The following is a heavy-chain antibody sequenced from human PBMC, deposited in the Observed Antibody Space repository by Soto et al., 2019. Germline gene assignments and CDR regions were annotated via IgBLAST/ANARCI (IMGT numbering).Heavy chain of an antibody. Sequence: QDQLVQSGAEVKKPGASVKVSCKASVFTSSGISWVRHAPGQRLEWMGWISTHNGNTIYAQKLQGRVIMTMATSTTTVYMELRSLRSDDTAVYLCARDGILGLFDADDLWCQGTMVTVSS. CDR2: ISTHNGNT. CDR3: ARDGILGLFDADDL. J-gene: IGHJ3*01. V-gene: IGHV1-18*04. D-gene: IGHD3-3*01. CDR1: VFTSSG.